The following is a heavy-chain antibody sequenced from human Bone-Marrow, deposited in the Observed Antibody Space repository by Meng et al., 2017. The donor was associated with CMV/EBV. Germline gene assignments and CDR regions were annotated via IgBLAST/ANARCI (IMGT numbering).Heavy chain of an antibody. J-gene: IGHJ3*02. D-gene: IGHD6-25*01. V-gene: IGHV3-48*03. CDR2: IISGGSTI. CDR1: GFTFSNYE. Sequence: GESLKISCAASGFTFSNYEMNWVRQAPGKGLEWVSYIISGGSTIYYADSVEGRFTISRDNAKNSLYLQMNSLRAEDTAVYYCASPFELQAANDAFDIWGQGTMVTVSS. CDR3: ASPFELQAANDAFDI.